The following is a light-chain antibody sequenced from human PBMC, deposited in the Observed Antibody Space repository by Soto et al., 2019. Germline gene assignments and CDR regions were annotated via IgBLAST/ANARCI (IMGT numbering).Light chain of an antibody. CDR3: QAWDNNIVV. J-gene: IGLJ2*01. CDR2: DDT. Sequence: SYXLTQPPXXXXXXGQTASITCSGDKLGRDYVCWYQQRPGQSPVLVIYDDTKRPSGIPERFSGSSSGNTATLTISGTQAMDAADYYCQAWDNNIVVFGGGTKLTVL. V-gene: IGLV3-1*01. CDR1: KLGRDY.